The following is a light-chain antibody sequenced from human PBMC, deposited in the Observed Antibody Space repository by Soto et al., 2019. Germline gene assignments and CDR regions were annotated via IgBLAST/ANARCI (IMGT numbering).Light chain of an antibody. CDR3: QQYNSYSRT. CDR1: QSISSW. J-gene: IGKJ1*01. Sequence: DIQMTQSPSTLSASVGDRVTITCRASQSISSWLAWYQQKPGKAPKLLIYDASSLESGVLSRFSGSGSGTEFPLTISSLQPDDFATYYCQQYNSYSRTFGQGTKVEIK. V-gene: IGKV1-5*01. CDR2: DAS.